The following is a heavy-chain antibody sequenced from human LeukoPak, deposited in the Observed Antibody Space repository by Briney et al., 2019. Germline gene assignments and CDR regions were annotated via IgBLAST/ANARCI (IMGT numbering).Heavy chain of an antibody. Sequence: GESLKISCKGSGYSFTSYWISWVRQVPGKGLEWMGRIDPSDSYTNYSPSFQGHVTISADKSISTAYLQWSSLKASDTAMYYCARHAYCSGGSCYPGDYWGQGTLVTVSS. CDR3: ARHAYCSGGSCYPGDY. V-gene: IGHV5-10-1*01. CDR2: IDPSDSYT. CDR1: GYSFTSYW. D-gene: IGHD2-15*01. J-gene: IGHJ4*02.